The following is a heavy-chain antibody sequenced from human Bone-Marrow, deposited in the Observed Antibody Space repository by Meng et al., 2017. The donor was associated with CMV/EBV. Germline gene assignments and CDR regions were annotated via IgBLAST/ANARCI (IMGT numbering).Heavy chain of an antibody. CDR1: GYTFTSYD. J-gene: IGHJ6*02. V-gene: IGHV1-8*01. CDR2: MNPNSGNT. CDR3: ARRIAAAGNYYYYYYYGMDV. Sequence: ASVKVSCKASGYTFTSYDINWVRQATGQGLEWMGWMNPNSGNTGYAQKFQGRVTMTRNTSISTAYMDLSSLRSEDTAVYYCARRIAAAGNYYYYYYYGMDVWGQGTTVTVSS. D-gene: IGHD6-13*01.